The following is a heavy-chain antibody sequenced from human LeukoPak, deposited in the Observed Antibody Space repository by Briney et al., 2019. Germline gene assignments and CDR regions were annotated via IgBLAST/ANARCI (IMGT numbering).Heavy chain of an antibody. CDR1: GFTFSSYS. D-gene: IGHD2-2*01. CDR3: ARDAVVPAAISYYYYMDV. Sequence: GSLRLSCAASGFTFSSYSMNWVRQAPGKGLEWVSYISSSSSTIYYADSVKGRFTISRDNAKNSLYLQMNSLRAEDTAVYYCARDAVVPAAISYYYYMDVWGKGTTVTFSS. J-gene: IGHJ6*03. V-gene: IGHV3-48*01. CDR2: ISSSSSTI.